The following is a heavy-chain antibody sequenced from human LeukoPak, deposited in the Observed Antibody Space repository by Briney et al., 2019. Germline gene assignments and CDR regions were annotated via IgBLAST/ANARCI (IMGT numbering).Heavy chain of an antibody. CDR3: AKDFSQEGSQSVDY. CDR2: IIPIFGTA. V-gene: IGHV1-69*06. CDR1: GGTFSSYA. Sequence: EASVKVSCKASGGTFSSYAISWVRQAPGQGLEWMGGIIPIFGTANYAQKFRGRVTITADKSTRTAYMELSSLRSEDTAVYYCAKDFSQEGSQSVDYWGQGTLVTVSS. D-gene: IGHD1-26*01. J-gene: IGHJ4*02.